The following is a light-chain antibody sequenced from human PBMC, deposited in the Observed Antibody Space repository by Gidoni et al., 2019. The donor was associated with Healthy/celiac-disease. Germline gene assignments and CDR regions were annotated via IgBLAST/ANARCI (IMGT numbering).Light chain of an antibody. J-gene: IGKJ1*01. CDR1: QSVFYSSNNKNY. V-gene: IGKV4-1*01. CDR2: WAS. CDR3: QQYYSTCT. Sequence: DIVMTQSPDSLAVSLGERATINCKSSQSVFYSSNNKNYLAWYQQKPGQPPKLLIYWASTRESGVPDRFSGSWSGTDFTLTISSLQAEDVAVYYCQQYYSTCTFGQGTKVEIK.